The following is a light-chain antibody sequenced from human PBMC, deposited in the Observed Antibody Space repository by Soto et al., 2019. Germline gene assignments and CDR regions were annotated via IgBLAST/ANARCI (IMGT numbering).Light chain of an antibody. V-gene: IGLV2-11*01. CDR1: SSDVGGYNY. Sequence: QSALTQPRSVSGSPGQSVTISCTGTSSDVGGYNYVSWYQQHPGKAPKLMIYDVTTRPSGVPDRFSGSKSGNTASLTISGLQAEDEADYYCSSQAGSSVVFGTGTKVTVL. CDR2: DVT. J-gene: IGLJ1*01. CDR3: SSQAGSSVV.